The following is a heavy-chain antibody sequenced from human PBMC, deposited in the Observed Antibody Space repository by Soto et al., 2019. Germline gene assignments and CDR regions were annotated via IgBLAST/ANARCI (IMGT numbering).Heavy chain of an antibody. CDR1: GGSISSYY. Sequence: SETLSLTCTVSGGSISSYYWSWIRQPPGKGLEWIGYIYYSGSTNYNPSRKSRVTISVDTSKNQFSLKLSSVTDADTAVYYCARQGERQRQLVRVGWFDPWGQGTLVTVSS. D-gene: IGHD6-13*01. CDR3: ARQGERQRQLVRVGWFDP. V-gene: IGHV4-59*08. J-gene: IGHJ5*02. CDR2: IYYSGST.